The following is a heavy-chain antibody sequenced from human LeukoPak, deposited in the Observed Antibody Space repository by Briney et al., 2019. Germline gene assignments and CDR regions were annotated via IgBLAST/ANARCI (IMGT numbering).Heavy chain of an antibody. J-gene: IGHJ4*02. CDR2: INPNSGGT. D-gene: IGHD3-3*01. Sequence: ASVKVSCKASGYTFTGYYMHWVRQAPGQGLEWMGWINPNSGGTNYAQKFQGRVTMTRDTSISTAYMELSRLRSDDTAVYYCARDLGLTRITIFGVVSDYWGQGTLVTDSS. V-gene: IGHV1-2*02. CDR3: ARDLGLTRITIFGVVSDY. CDR1: GYTFTGYY.